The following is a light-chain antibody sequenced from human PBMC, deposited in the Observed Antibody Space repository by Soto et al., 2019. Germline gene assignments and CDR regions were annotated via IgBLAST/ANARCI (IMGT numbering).Light chain of an antibody. Sequence: EIVMTQSPATLSVSRGERATPSCRANQAISSNLAWYQQRPGQAPRLLIYGASTRATGIPARFSGSGSGTEFTLTISSLQPEDFATYYCQQANSFPLTFGGGTKVDIK. CDR2: GAS. V-gene: IGKV3-15*01. CDR1: QAISSN. J-gene: IGKJ4*01. CDR3: QQANSFPLT.